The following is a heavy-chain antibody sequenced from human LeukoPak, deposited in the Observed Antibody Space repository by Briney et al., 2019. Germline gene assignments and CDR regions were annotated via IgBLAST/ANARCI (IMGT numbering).Heavy chain of an antibody. CDR1: GFTVSSNY. Sequence: PGGSLRLSCAASGFTVSSNYMNWVRQAPGKGLEWVSVIYSGGSTYYGDSVKGRFTISRDNSKNTLYLQMNSLRAEDTAVYHCASSRYCSGGSCYFDYWGQGTLVTVSS. J-gene: IGHJ4*02. CDR2: IYSGGST. CDR3: ASSRYCSGGSCYFDY. D-gene: IGHD2-15*01. V-gene: IGHV3-53*01.